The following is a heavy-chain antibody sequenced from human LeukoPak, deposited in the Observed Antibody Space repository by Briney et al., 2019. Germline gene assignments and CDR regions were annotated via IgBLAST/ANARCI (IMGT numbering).Heavy chain of an antibody. CDR3: AKGGGDFIVVVPAAITEPFDY. J-gene: IGHJ4*02. V-gene: IGHV3-7*03. Sequence: PGGSLRLSCAASAFPIGSGWMTWVRRVPGKGLEWVADIKRDGSERNYVDSVKGRFTISRDDGKNTVFLQMNSLRAEDTAVYYCAKGGGDFIVVVPAAITEPFDYWGQGTLVTVSS. D-gene: IGHD2-2*02. CDR2: IKRDGSER. CDR1: AFPIGSGW.